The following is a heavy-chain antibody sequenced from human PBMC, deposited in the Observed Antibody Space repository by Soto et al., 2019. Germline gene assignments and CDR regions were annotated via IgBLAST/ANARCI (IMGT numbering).Heavy chain of an antibody. V-gene: IGHV3-30-3*01. D-gene: IGHD5-12*01. Sequence: GESLKISCAASGFTFSSYAMHWVRQAPGKGLEWVAVISYDGSNQYYSESVKGRFTISRDNSKNTLYLQMNSLRAEDTAVYYCARDPRWLQLQDYYYYYGMDVWGQGTTVTVSS. CDR3: ARDPRWLQLQDYYYYYGMDV. CDR2: ISYDGSNQ. CDR1: GFTFSSYA. J-gene: IGHJ6*02.